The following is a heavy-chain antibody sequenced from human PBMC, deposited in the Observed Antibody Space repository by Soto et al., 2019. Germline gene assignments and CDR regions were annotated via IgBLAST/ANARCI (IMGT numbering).Heavy chain of an antibody. J-gene: IGHJ5*02. Sequence: SETLSLTCAVYGGSFSGHYWSWIRQPPGKGLEWIGEINHSGSTNYNPSLKSRVTISVDTSKNQFSLKLSSVTAADTAVYYCASITIFGVVTTIDPWGQGTLVTVS. D-gene: IGHD3-3*01. CDR2: INHSGST. CDR1: GGSFSGHY. CDR3: ASITIFGVVTTIDP. V-gene: IGHV4-34*01.